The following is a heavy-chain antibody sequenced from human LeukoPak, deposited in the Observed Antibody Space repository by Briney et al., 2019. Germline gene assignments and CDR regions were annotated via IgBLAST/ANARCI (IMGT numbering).Heavy chain of an antibody. Sequence: GGSLRLSCAASGFTFSRYGMHWVRQAPGKGLEWVAVIWYDGSNKYYGDSVKGRFTISRGNSKNTLYLQMNSLRAEGTAVYYCARDYHTMVRGVPAYFQHWGQGTLVIVSS. V-gene: IGHV3-33*08. CDR1: GFTFSRYG. D-gene: IGHD3-10*01. J-gene: IGHJ1*01. CDR3: ARDYHTMVRGVPAYFQH. CDR2: IWYDGSNK.